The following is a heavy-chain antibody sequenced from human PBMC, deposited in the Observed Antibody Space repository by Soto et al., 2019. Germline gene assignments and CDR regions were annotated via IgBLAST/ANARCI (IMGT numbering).Heavy chain of an antibody. CDR2: ISSSSSYI. CDR1: GFTFSSYS. V-gene: IGHV3-21*01. D-gene: IGHD1-1*01. Sequence: GGSLRLSCAASGFTFSSYSMNWVRQAPGKGLEWVSSISSSSSYIYYADSVKGRFTISRDNAKNSLYLQMNSLRAEDTAVYYCAREETGTNKRNWFDPWGQGTLVTVSS. J-gene: IGHJ5*02. CDR3: AREETGTNKRNWFDP.